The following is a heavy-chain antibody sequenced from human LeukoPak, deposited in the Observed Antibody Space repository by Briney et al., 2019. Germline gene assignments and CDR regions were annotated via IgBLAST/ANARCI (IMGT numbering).Heavy chain of an antibody. V-gene: IGHV1-69*05. CDR2: IIPIFGTA. J-gene: IGHJ6*03. CDR3: TSVVLGYNYDYYYMDV. Sequence: ASVKLSCKASGGTFSSYAISWVRQAPGQGLEWRGGIIPIFGTANYAQKFQGRVTITTDESTSTAYMELSNLRSYDTAVYYCTSVVLGYNYDYYYMDVCGKGSTVTVSS. CDR1: GGTFSSYA. D-gene: IGHD5-24*01.